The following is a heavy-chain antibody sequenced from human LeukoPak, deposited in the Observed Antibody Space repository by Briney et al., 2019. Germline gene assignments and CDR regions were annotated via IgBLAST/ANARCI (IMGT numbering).Heavy chain of an antibody. D-gene: IGHD3-10*01. CDR1: GFTFSSYA. Sequence: GGSLRLSCAASGFTFSSYAMSWVRQAPGKGLEWVSAISGSGGSTYYADSVKGRFTISRDSSKNTLYLQMNSLRAEDTAVYYCAKDTYYYGSGSPGDYWGQETLVTVSS. V-gene: IGHV3-23*01. CDR2: ISGSGGST. J-gene: IGHJ4*02. CDR3: AKDTYYYGSGSPGDY.